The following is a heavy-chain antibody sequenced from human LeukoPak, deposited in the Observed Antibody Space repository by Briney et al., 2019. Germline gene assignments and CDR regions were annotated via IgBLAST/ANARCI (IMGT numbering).Heavy chain of an antibody. CDR2: SNPTGSAT. CDR3: ARDNSVGDIAWWFDP. J-gene: IGHJ5*02. CDR1: GYTFIKHW. Sequence: GASVKVSCKASGYTFIKHWMHWVRQAPGQGLEWVGLSNPTGSATLYAQKFQGSVTLTRDMSTNTDYMELRSLKSEDTAVYYCARDNSVGDIAWWFDPWGQGTLVTVSS. D-gene: IGHD3-10*01. V-gene: IGHV1-46*01.